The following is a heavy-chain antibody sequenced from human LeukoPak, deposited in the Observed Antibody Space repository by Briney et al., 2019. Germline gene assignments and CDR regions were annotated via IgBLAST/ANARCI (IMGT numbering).Heavy chain of an antibody. J-gene: IGHJ5*02. Sequence: SETLSLTCTVSGGSISSYYWSWIRQPAGKGLEWIGRIYTSGSTNYNPSLKSRVTMSVDTSKNQFSLKLSSMTAADTAVYYCARDPLYDILTGYYYGWFDPWGQGTLVTVSS. CDR1: GGSISSYY. D-gene: IGHD3-9*01. V-gene: IGHV4-4*07. CDR2: IYTSGST. CDR3: ARDPLYDILTGYYYGWFDP.